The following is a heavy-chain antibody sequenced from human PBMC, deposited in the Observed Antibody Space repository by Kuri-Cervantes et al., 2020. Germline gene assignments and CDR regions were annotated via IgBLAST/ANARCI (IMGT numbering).Heavy chain of an antibody. CDR2: IIPIFGTA. J-gene: IGHJ4*02. CDR3: VRTRREYSGYDHY. Sequence: SVKVSCKASGGTFSSYAISWVRQAPGQGLEWMGGIIPIFGTANYAQKFQGRVTITADESSSTTYMELTSLRYEDTAVYYCVRTRREYSGYDHYWGQGTLVTVSS. CDR1: GGTFSSYA. V-gene: IGHV1-69*13. D-gene: IGHD5-12*01.